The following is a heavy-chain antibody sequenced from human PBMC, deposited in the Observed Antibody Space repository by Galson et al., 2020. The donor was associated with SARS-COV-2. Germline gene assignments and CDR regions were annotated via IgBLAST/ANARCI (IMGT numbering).Heavy chain of an antibody. CDR3: ARDSCSGGSCYSYCYYGMDV. J-gene: IGHJ6*02. CDR2: IYHSGST. V-gene: IGHV4-4*02. CDR1: GGSISSSNW. D-gene: IGHD2-15*01. Sequence: SETLSLICAVSGGSISSSNWWSWVRQPPGKGLEWIGEIYHSGSTNYNPSLKSRVTISVDKSKNQFSLKLSSVTAADTAVYYCARDSCSGGSCYSYCYYGMDVWGQGATVTVSS.